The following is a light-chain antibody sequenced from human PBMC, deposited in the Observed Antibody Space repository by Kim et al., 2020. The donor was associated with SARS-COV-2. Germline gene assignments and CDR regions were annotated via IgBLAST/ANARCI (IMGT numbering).Light chain of an antibody. Sequence: SYELTQPPSVSVSPGQTASITCSGDKLGDKYASWYQQKPGQSPLLVIYQDNRRPSGIPERFSGSNSGNTATLTISGTQAVDEAAYYCQAWNSSTVVFGGGTQLTVL. CDR1: KLGDKY. J-gene: IGLJ2*01. CDR3: QAWNSSTVV. V-gene: IGLV3-1*01. CDR2: QDN.